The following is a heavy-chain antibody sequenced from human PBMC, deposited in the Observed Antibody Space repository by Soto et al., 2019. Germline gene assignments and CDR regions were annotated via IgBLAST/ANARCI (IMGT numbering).Heavy chain of an antibody. D-gene: IGHD6-6*01. CDR3: AREGSSSSLYYYYGMDV. J-gene: IGHJ6*02. CDR2: INPNSGGT. CDR1: GYTFTGYY. Sequence: ASVKVSCKASGYTFTGYYMHWVRQAPGQGLEWMGWINPNSGGTNYAQKFQGWVTMTRDTSISTAYMELSRLRSDDTAVYYCAREGSSSSLYYYYGMDVWGQGTTVTVSS. V-gene: IGHV1-2*04.